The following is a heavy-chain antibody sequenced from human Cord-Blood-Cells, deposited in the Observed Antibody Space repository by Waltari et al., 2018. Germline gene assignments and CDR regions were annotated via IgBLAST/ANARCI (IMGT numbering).Heavy chain of an antibody. CDR2: IKSKTDGGTT. CDR3: TTDEGSGSYFAY. Sequence: EVQLVESGGGLVKPGGSLRLSCAASGFTFRKAWMSWVRQAPGTGLEWVGRIKSKTDGGTTDSAAPVKGRLTISRDDPTNTLYLQTKSRKTEDTAVYYCTTDEGSGSYFAYWRQGTPVTVSS. CDR1: GFTFRKAW. V-gene: IGHV3-15*01. D-gene: IGHD1-26*01. J-gene: IGHJ4*02.